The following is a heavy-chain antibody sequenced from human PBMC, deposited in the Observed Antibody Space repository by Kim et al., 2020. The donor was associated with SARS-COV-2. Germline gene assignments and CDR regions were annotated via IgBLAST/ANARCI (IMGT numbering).Heavy chain of an antibody. Sequence: VKVSCKASGYTFTGYYMHWVRQAPGQGLEWMGRINPNSGGTNSAKKFQGRVTMTRDRSISTAYMDLSRLRSDDTDVYYCARDRDTMVRGVYPTFYYYGMDVWGQGPTVTVS. V-gene: IGHV1-2*05. CDR1: GYTFTGYY. CDR3: ARDRDTMVRGVYPTFYYYGMDV. D-gene: IGHD3-10*01. J-gene: IGHJ6*02. CDR2: INPNSGGT.